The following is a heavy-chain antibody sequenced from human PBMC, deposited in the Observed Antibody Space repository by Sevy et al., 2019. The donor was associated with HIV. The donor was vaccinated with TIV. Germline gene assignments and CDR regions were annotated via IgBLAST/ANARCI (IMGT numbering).Heavy chain of an antibody. CDR1: GGTFSSYA. Sequence: ASVKVSCKASGGTFSSYAISWVRQAPGQGLEWMGGIIPIFGTANYAQKFQGRVTITADESTSTAYMELSSLRSEDTAVYYCARGFSCINGVCYTKGRNWFDPWGQGTLVTVSS. CDR3: ARGFSCINGVCYTKGRNWFDP. CDR2: IIPIFGTA. V-gene: IGHV1-69*13. J-gene: IGHJ5*02. D-gene: IGHD2-8*01.